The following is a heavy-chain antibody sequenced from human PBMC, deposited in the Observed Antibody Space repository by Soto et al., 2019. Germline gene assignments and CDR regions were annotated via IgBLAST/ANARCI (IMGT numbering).Heavy chain of an antibody. J-gene: IGHJ4*02. CDR1: GGSISSSNW. CDR2: IYHSGST. CDR3: ARAAAGGYSAYEVFDY. V-gene: IGHV4-4*02. D-gene: IGHD5-12*01. Sequence: QVQLQESGPGLVKPSGTLSLTCAVSGGSISSSNWWSWVRQPPGKGLEWIGEIYHSGSTNYNPSLKSRVTISVDKSKNHSSMNLSSVTAADTAVYYCARAAAGGYSAYEVFDYWGQGTLVTVSS.